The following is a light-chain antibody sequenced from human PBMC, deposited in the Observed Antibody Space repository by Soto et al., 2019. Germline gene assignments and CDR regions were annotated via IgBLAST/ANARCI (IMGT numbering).Light chain of an antibody. CDR2: AAF. Sequence: DIQMTQSPSSVSASVGDRVTITCRASQGINNWLAWYQQKPGKAPKLLIVAAFSLQSGVPSRFSGSRSGTDFALTINSVQPEDSATYCCQQADSFPLTFGPGTKVEI. CDR1: QGINNW. V-gene: IGKV1-12*01. J-gene: IGKJ3*01. CDR3: QQADSFPLT.